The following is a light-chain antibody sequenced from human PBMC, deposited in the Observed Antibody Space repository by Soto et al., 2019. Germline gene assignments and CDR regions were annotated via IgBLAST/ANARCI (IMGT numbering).Light chain of an antibody. CDR2: SAF. Sequence: SPATLSLSPAEKATLSCSASQSISNNLAWYQQKPGQAPRLVIYSAFTRATGIPARFSGSGSGTEFTLTISSLQSEDFAVYYCQQYNKWPPWTFGQGTKVDIK. V-gene: IGKV3-15*01. CDR3: QQYNKWPPWT. CDR1: QSISNN. J-gene: IGKJ1*01.